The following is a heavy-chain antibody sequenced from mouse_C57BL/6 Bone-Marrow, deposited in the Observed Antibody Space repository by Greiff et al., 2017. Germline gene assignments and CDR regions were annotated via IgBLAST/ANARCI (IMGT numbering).Heavy chain of an antibody. D-gene: IGHD1-1*01. CDR2: INPNNGGT. CDR1: GYTFTDYY. Sequence: VQLQQSGPELVKPGASVKISCKASGYTFTDYYMNWVKQSHGKSLEWIGDINPNNGGTSYNQKFKGKATLTVDKSSSTAYMELRSLTSEDSAVYYCARPYYYGSSYVFAYWGQGTLVTVSA. J-gene: IGHJ3*01. CDR3: ARPYYYGSSYVFAY. V-gene: IGHV1-26*01.